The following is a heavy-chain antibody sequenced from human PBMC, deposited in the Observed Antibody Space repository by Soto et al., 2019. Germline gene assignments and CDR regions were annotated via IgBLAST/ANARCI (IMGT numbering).Heavy chain of an antibody. CDR1: GFTFSSSA. Sequence: ASVKVSCKTSGFTFSSSAVHWVRQARGHRLQWIGWIDVGSANANYAQMLQERVTISRDTSISTAYIGLSRLRSDDTAVYFCARASSCCDGSGSLVFDYWGQGSLVTVSS. CDR3: ARASSCCDGSGSLVFDY. V-gene: IGHV1-58*01. CDR2: IDVGSANA. D-gene: IGHD3-22*01. J-gene: IGHJ4*02.